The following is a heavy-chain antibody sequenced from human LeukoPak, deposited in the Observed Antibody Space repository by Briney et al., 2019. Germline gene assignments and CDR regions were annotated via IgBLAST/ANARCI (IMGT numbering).Heavy chain of an antibody. V-gene: IGHV3-30*04. J-gene: IGHJ6*04. CDR3: ARELLWFGGLEGDYGMDV. CDR1: GFTFSSYA. CDR2: ISYDGNLK. Sequence: PGGSLRLSCAASGFTFSSYAMHWVRQAPGKGLEWMAVISYDGNLKYYADSVRGRFTISKDNSKNTLYVQMNSLRAEDTAVYYCARELLWFGGLEGDYGMDVWGKGTTVIVSS. D-gene: IGHD3-10*01.